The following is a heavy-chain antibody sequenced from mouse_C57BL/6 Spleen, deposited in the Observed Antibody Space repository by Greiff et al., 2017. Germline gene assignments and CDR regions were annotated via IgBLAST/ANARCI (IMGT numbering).Heavy chain of an antibody. CDR1: GYTFTSYW. CDR2: IHPNSGST. D-gene: IGHD2-4*01. J-gene: IGHJ4*01. Sequence: QVQLQQPGAELVKPGASVKLSCKASGYTFTSYWMHWVKQRPGQGLEWIGMIHPNSGSTNYNEKFKSKATLTVDKSSSTAYMQLSSLTSEDSAVYYCALGDYDGGYAMDYWGQGTSVTVSS. V-gene: IGHV1-64*01. CDR3: ALGDYDGGYAMDY.